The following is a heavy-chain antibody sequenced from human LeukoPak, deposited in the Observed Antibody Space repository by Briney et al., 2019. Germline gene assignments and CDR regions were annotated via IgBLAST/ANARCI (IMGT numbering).Heavy chain of an antibody. D-gene: IGHD5-24*01. Sequence: SETLSLTCAVYGGSFSGYYWSWIRQPPGKGLEWIGEINHSGSTNYNPSLKSRVTISVDTSKNQFSLKLSSATAADTAVYYCARGRRDGYNWRYFDYWGQGTLVTVSS. V-gene: IGHV4-34*01. CDR3: ARGRRDGYNWRYFDY. CDR1: GGSFSGYY. J-gene: IGHJ4*02. CDR2: INHSGST.